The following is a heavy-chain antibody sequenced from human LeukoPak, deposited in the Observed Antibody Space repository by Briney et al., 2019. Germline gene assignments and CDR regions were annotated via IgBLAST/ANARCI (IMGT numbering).Heavy chain of an antibody. D-gene: IGHD5-24*01. J-gene: IGHJ4*02. V-gene: IGHV1-2*02. CDR2: INPNSGGT. CDR1: GYTFTGYY. CDR3: ARDWRRKMATIPDY. Sequence: ASVKVFCKASGYTFTGYYMHWVRQAPGQGLEWMGWINPNSGGTNYAQKFQGRVTMTRDTSISTAYMELSRLRSDDTAVYYCARDWRRKMATIPDYWGQGTLVTVSS.